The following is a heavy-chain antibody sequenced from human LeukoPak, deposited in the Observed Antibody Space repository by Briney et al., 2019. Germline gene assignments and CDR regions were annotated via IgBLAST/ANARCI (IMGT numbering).Heavy chain of an antibody. CDR1: GFTFSNVW. J-gene: IGHJ4*02. CDR3: TPGIAVAGPLDY. V-gene: IGHV3-15*01. D-gene: IGHD6-19*01. CDR2: IKSKTHGGTT. Sequence: KSGGSVPLSCAASGFTFSNVWMSWVRQAPGKGLEWVGRIKSKTHGGTTDYAAPVKGRFTISRDDSKNTLNLQMNSLKTEDTAVYYCTPGIAVAGPLDYWGQGALV.